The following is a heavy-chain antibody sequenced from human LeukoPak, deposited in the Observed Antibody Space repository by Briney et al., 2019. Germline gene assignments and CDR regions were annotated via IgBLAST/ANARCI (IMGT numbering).Heavy chain of an antibody. J-gene: IGHJ3*02. Sequence: SETLSLTCAVSGGSISSSNWWSWVRQPPGKGLEWIGEIYHSGSTNYNPSLKSRVTISVDKSKNQFSLKLSSVTAADTAVYYCARDIPPPRSSSAFDIWGQGTMVTVSS. V-gene: IGHV4-4*02. CDR2: IYHSGST. CDR3: ARDIPPPRSSSAFDI. CDR1: GGSISSSNW. D-gene: IGHD6-13*01.